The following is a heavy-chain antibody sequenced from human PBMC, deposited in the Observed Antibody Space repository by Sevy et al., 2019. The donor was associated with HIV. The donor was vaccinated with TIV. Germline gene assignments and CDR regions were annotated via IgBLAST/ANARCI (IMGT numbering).Heavy chain of an antibody. D-gene: IGHD3-9*01. V-gene: IGHV1-2*02. J-gene: IGHJ4*02. CDR1: GHTFTGYY. CDR3: ARKGRAFDWSPGDY. Sequence: ASVKVSCKASGHTFTGYYMHWVRQAPGQGLEWMGWINPNSGDTIYAQRFQGRVTMTRDTSISTVYMALGRLRSDDTAVYFCARKGRAFDWSPGDYWGQGTLVTVSS. CDR2: INPNSGDT.